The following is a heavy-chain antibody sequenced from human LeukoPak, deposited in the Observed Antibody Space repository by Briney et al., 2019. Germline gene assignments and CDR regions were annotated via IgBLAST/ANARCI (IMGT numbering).Heavy chain of an antibody. V-gene: IGHV1-2*02. CDR3: ARVDPPAVETDY. Sequence: GASVKVSCKASGYTFTGYYMHWVRQTPGQGLEWMGWINPNSGGTNYAQKFQGRVTMTRDTSISTAYMELSRLRPDDTAVYYCARVDPPAVETDYWGQGTLVTVSS. D-gene: IGHD6-19*01. CDR2: INPNSGGT. J-gene: IGHJ4*02. CDR1: GYTFTGYY.